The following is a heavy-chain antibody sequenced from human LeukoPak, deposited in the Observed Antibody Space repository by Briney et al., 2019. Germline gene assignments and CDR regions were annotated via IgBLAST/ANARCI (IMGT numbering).Heavy chain of an antibody. Sequence: GGSLRLSCAASGFTFNNYAMNWVRQTPGGRLEWVSFIGISSGPLLYADSVKGRFTISRDNAKASVYLQMNRLRAEDTAVYYCARAKGYTSSYSFDYWGQGILVAVSS. CDR2: IGISSGPL. CDR1: GFTFNNYA. J-gene: IGHJ4*02. V-gene: IGHV3-48*04. D-gene: IGHD3-10*01. CDR3: ARAKGYTSSYSFDY.